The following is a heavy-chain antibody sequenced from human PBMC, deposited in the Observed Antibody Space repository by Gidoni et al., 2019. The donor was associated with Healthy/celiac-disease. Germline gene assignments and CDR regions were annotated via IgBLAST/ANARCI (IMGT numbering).Heavy chain of an antibody. J-gene: IGHJ4*02. CDR2: ISWNSGSI. Sequence: EVQLVESGGGLVQPGRSLRLSCAASGFTFDDYAMHWVRQAPGKGLEWVSGISWNSGSIGYADSVKGRFTISRDNAKNSLYLQMNSLRAEDTALYYCAKDIYPHHRIAAAGMNYWGQGTLVTVSS. CDR1: GFTFDDYA. CDR3: AKDIYPHHRIAAAGMNY. V-gene: IGHV3-9*01. D-gene: IGHD6-13*01.